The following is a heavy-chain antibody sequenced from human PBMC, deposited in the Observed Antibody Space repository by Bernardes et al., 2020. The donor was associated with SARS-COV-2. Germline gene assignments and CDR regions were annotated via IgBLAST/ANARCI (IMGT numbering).Heavy chain of an antibody. Sequence: ASVKVSCKASGYTFIGYYIHWVRQAPGLGLEWMGWMNPNSGGPNCAQKFHGRVTMTRDTSITTAYIELNSLMSDDTAVYYCARGHDTWTDVYYSYYNGMDVWGQGTTITISS. J-gene: IGHJ6*02. CDR3: ARGHDTWTDVYYSYYNGMDV. CDR1: GYTFIGYY. V-gene: IGHV1-2*02. CDR2: MNPNSGGP. D-gene: IGHD1-1*01.